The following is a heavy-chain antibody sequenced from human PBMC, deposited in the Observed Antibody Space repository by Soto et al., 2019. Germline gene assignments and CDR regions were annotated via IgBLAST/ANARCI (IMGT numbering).Heavy chain of an antibody. Sequence: SLSLSCAASGFTFRTYGMHWVRQAPGKGLEWVAFISDDGSQKYYGDSVKGRFTISRDNSKNTLSLRMISLRTEDTSVYYCAKEAPGGWHFFDTWGQGTLVTVSS. V-gene: IGHV3-30*18. J-gene: IGHJ4*02. CDR3: AKEAPGGWHFFDT. D-gene: IGHD6-19*01. CDR2: ISDDGSQK. CDR1: GFTFRTYG.